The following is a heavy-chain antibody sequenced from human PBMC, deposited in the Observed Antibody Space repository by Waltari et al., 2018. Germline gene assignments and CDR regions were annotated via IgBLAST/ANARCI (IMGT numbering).Heavy chain of an antibody. V-gene: IGHV4-34*01. Sequence: QVQLHQWGAGLLQPSETLSLTCPLNGGSFNGYYWGWIRQSPGKGLQWIGEINHAGNRNYNPSLKSRVTMLVDTSRSQFSLKMSSMTAADTALYYCVRLEDCSGPGGNCYGGDPFALDVWGQGTTVTVSS. CDR3: VRLEDCSGPGGNCYGGDPFALDV. J-gene: IGHJ6*02. CDR1: GGSFNGYY. D-gene: IGHD2-15*01. CDR2: INHAGNR.